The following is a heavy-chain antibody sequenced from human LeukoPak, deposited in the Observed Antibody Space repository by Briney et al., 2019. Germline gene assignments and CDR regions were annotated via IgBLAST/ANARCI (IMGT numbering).Heavy chain of an antibody. V-gene: IGHV3-74*01. Sequence: PGGSLRLSCAASGFTFSNYWMNWVRQAPGKGLVWVSRINSDGSSTSYADSVKGRFTISRDNAKNTLYLQMNSLRAEDTAVYYCARDGNYYDSSGYYHYFDYWGQGTLVTVSS. J-gene: IGHJ4*02. CDR3: ARDGNYYDSSGYYHYFDY. CDR1: GFTFSNYW. CDR2: INSDGSST. D-gene: IGHD3-22*01.